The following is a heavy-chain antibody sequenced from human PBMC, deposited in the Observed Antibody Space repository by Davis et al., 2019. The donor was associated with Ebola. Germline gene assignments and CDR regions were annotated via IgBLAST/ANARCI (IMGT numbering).Heavy chain of an antibody. D-gene: IGHD6-19*01. CDR2: FYYSGYT. Sequence: SETLSLTCTVSGGSISSSSYYWGWIRQPPGKGLEWIGSFYYSGYTYYSPSLKSRVTISVDTSKNQFSLKLSSVTAADTAVYYCARPRGKGSGWIEDYWGQGILVTVSS. V-gene: IGHV4-39*01. CDR3: ARPRGKGSGWIEDY. J-gene: IGHJ4*02. CDR1: GGSISSSSYY.